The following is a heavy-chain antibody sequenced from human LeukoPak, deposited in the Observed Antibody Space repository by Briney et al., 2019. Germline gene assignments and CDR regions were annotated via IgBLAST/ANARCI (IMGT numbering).Heavy chain of an antibody. D-gene: IGHD1-1*01. CDR2: INHSGST. CDR1: GGSFGGFY. CDR3: ARDLNWNDAY. V-gene: IGHV4-34*01. Sequence: PSETLSLTCAVYGGSFGGFYWSWIRQPPGKGLEWIGEINHSGSTNYNPSLKSRVTISVDTSKNQFSLKLSSVTAADTAVYYCARDLNWNDAYWGQGTLVTVSS. J-gene: IGHJ4*02.